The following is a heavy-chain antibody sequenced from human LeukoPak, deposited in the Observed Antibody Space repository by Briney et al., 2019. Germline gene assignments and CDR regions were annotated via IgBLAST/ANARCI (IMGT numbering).Heavy chain of an antibody. CDR1: GDSVSSNSAA. CDR2: TYYRSKWYN. Sequence: SQTLSLTCAISGDSVSSNSAAWNWIRQSPSRGLEWLGRTYYRSKWYNDYAVSVKSRITINPDTSKNQFSLQLNSVTPEDTAVYYCAREHRYDYGGYRWFDPWGQGTLVTVSS. CDR3: AREHRYDYGGYRWFDP. J-gene: IGHJ5*02. V-gene: IGHV6-1*01. D-gene: IGHD4-17*01.